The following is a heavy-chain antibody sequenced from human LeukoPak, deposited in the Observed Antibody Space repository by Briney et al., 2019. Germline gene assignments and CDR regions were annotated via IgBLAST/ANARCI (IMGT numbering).Heavy chain of an antibody. CDR3: ASGSGSYRTPYYYMDV. CDR2: VSYNGRT. CDR1: GDSISTYY. J-gene: IGHJ6*03. D-gene: IGHD3-10*01. Sequence: SETLSLTCSVSGDSISTYYWSWVRQAPGKGLEWIGHVSYNGRTNYNPSLKSRATISPGTSKSHFSLTLNSMTPADTAVYYCASGSGSYRTPYYYMDVWGTGTTVTVSS. V-gene: IGHV4-59*01.